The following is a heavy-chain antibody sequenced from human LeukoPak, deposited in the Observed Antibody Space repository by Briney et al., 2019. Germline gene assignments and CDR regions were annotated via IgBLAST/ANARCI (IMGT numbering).Heavy chain of an antibody. CDR3: ARDSTGYYTGYFDL. CDR1: GGTFSSYA. J-gene: IGHJ2*01. Sequence: ASVKVSCKASGGTFSSYAISWVRQAPGQGLEWMGRIIPILGIANYAQKFQGRVTITADKSTSTAYMELSSLRSEDTAVYYCARDSTGYYTGYFDLWGRGTLVTVSS. V-gene: IGHV1-69*04. CDR2: IIPILGIA. D-gene: IGHD3/OR15-3a*01.